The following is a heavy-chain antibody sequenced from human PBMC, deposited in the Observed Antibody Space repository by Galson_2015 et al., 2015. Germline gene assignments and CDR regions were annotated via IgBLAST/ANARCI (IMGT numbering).Heavy chain of an antibody. CDR2: INSDGSST. CDR3: ARGSPWEPGGY. Sequence: SLRLSCAASGFTFSSYWMHWVRQAPGKGLVWVSRINSDGSSTSYADSVKGRFTISRDNAKNTLYLQMNSLRAEDTAVYYCARGSPWEPGGYWGQGTLVTVSS. D-gene: IGHD1-26*01. CDR1: GFTFSSYW. V-gene: IGHV3-74*01. J-gene: IGHJ4*02.